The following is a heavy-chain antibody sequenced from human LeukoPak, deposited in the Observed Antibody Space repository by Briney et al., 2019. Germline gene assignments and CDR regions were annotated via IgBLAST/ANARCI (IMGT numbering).Heavy chain of an antibody. J-gene: IGHJ4*02. CDR1: GFTFSSYA. V-gene: IGHV3-23*01. CDR2: VSGSGGST. Sequence: GGSLRLSCAASGFTFSSYAMSWVRQAPGKGLEWVSAVSGSGGSTYYADSVKGRFTISRDNSKNTLYLQMNSLRAEDTAVYYCAKARYSSGWSYFDYWGQGTLVTVSS. D-gene: IGHD6-19*01. CDR3: AKARYSSGWSYFDY.